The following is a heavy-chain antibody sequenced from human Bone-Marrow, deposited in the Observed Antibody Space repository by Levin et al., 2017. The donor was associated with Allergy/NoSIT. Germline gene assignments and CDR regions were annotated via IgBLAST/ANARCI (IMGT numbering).Heavy chain of an antibody. CDR3: ARDNYGAPGS. CDR1: GYTFNTYA. J-gene: IGHJ4*02. CDR2: IVPIIVTA. Sequence: ASVKVSCKASGYTFNTYAISWVRQAPGQGLEWMGGIVPIIVTANYAQEFQGRVTITADRSTSTAYMELRSLRSEDTAVYYCARDNYGAPGSWGQGTLVTVSS. D-gene: IGHD4-17*01. V-gene: IGHV1-69*06.